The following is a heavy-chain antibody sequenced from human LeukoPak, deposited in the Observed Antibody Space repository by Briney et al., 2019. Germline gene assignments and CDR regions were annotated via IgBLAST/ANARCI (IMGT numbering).Heavy chain of an antibody. J-gene: IGHJ4*02. CDR1: GFTFDDYA. CDR3: TRDNGSGDNRASYFDY. D-gene: IGHD3-10*01. V-gene: IGHV3-9*01. CDR2: ISWNSGSI. Sequence: GRSLRLSCAASGFTFDDYAMHWVRQAPGKGLEWVSGISWNSGSIGYADSVKGRFTISRDNAKNSLYLQMNSLRTEDTALYYCTRDNGSGDNRASYFDYWGQGVPVTVSS.